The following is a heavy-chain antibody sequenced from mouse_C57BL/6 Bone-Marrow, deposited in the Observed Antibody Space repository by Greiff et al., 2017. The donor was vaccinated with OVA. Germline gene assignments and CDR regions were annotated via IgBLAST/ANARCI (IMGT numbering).Heavy chain of an antibody. V-gene: IGHV1-19*01. CDR1: GYTFTDYY. J-gene: IGHJ3*01. CDR2: INPYNGGT. Sequence: VQLKQSGPVLVKPGASVKMSCKASGYTFTDYYMNWVKQSHGKSLEWIGVINPYNGGTSYNQKFKGKATLTVDKSSSTAYMELNSLTSEDSAVYYCANIYYDYDRFAYWGQGTLVTVSA. CDR3: ANIYYDYDRFAY. D-gene: IGHD2-4*01.